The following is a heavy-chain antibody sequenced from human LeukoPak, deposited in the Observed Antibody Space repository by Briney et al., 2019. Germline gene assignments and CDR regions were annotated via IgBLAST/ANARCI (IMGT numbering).Heavy chain of an antibody. J-gene: IGHJ4*02. CDR3: ASTLGYCSGGSCYFDY. D-gene: IGHD2-15*01. Sequence: SETLSLTCTVSGGSISSYYWSWIRQPPGKGLEWIGYIYYSGSTNYNPSLKSRVTISIDTSKNQFSLKLSSVTAADTAVYYCASTLGYCSGGSCYFDYWGQGTLVTVSS. CDR2: IYYSGST. CDR1: GGSISSYY. V-gene: IGHV4-59*01.